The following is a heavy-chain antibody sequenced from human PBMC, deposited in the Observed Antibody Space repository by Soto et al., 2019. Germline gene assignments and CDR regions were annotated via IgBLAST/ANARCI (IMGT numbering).Heavy chain of an antibody. CDR3: TTGHDSSGYYYFDY. V-gene: IGHV3-15*01. Sequence: GGSLRLSCAASGFTFSNAWMSWVRQAPGKGLEWVGRIKSKTDGGTTDYAAPVKGRFTISRDDSKNTLYLQMNSLKTEDTAVYYSTTGHDSSGYYYFDYWGQGTLVTVSS. CDR1: GFTFSNAW. D-gene: IGHD3-22*01. J-gene: IGHJ4*02. CDR2: IKSKTDGGTT.